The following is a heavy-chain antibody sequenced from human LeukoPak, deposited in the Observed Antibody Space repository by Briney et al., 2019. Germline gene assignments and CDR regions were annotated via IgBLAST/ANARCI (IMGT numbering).Heavy chain of an antibody. CDR1: GFPFSTSG. CDR3: ARDNPNYAHPDY. V-gene: IGHV3-33*01. D-gene: IGHD3-16*01. Sequence: QPGGSLRLSCAASGFPFSTSGMHWVRQAPGKGLEWVAMIWYDGNNEYFADSVKGRFTISRDNAKNSLYLQMNSLRAEDTAVYYCARDNPNYAHPDYWGQGILVTVSS. CDR2: IWYDGNNE. J-gene: IGHJ4*02.